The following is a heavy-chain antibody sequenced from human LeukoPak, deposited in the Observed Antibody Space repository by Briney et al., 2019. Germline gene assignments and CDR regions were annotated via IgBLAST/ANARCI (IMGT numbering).Heavy chain of an antibody. CDR2: IKSKTDGGTT. V-gene: IGHV3-15*01. CDR1: GFTFSNAW. CDR3: TTDPDGFVVMTVTPKGVNNF. Sequence: GGSLRLSRAASGFTFSNAWMSWVRQAPGKGLEWVGRIKSKTDGGTTDYAAPVKGRFTISRDDSKNTLYLQMSSLKTDDTAVYYCTTDPDGFVVMTVTPKGVNNFWGQGTLVTVSS. D-gene: IGHD2-21*02. J-gene: IGHJ4*02.